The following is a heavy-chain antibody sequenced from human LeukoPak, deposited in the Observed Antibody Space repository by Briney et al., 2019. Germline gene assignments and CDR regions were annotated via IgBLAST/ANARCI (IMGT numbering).Heavy chain of an antibody. J-gene: IGHJ4*02. CDR3: ARGNRGSGCSSTSCSPDFDY. CDR1: GGSFSGYY. CDR2: INHSGST. Sequence: SETLSLTCAVYGGSFSGYYWSWIRQPPGKGLEWIGEINHSGSTNYNPSLKSRVTISVDTSKNQFSLKLSSVTAADTAVYYCARGNRGSGCSSTSCSPDFDYWGQGTLVTASS. D-gene: IGHD2-2*01. V-gene: IGHV4-34*01.